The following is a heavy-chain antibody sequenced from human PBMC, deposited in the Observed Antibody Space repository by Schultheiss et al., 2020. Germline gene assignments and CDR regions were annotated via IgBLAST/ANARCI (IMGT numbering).Heavy chain of an antibody. CDR1: GGSFSGYY. CDR3: ARCPLAAAGTWLDYYYGMDV. CDR2: INHSGST. J-gene: IGHJ6*02. Sequence: SQTLSLTCTVSGGSFSGYYWSWIRQPPGKGLEWIGEINHSGSTNYNPSLKSRVTISVDTSKNQFSLKLSSVTAADTAVYYCARCPLAAAGTWLDYYYGMDVWGQGTTVNVYS. V-gene: IGHV4-34*01. D-gene: IGHD6-13*01.